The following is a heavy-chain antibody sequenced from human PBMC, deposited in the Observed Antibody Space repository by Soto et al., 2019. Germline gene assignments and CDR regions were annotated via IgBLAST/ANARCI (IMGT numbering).Heavy chain of an antibody. D-gene: IGHD5-12*01. J-gene: IGHJ6*02. CDR3: ASFSGYDYYYYYGMDV. CDR1: GYTFTSYD. Sequence: ASVKVSCKASGYTFTSYDINWVRQATGQGLEWMGWMNPNSGNTGYAQKFQGRVTMTRNTSISTAYMEPSSLRSEDTAVYYCASFSGYDYYYYYGMDVWGQGTTVTVSS. CDR2: MNPNSGNT. V-gene: IGHV1-8*01.